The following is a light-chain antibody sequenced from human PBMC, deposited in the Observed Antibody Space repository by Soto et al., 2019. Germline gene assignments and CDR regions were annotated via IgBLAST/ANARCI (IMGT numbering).Light chain of an antibody. J-gene: IGLJ1*01. CDR2: DVS. CDR1: NSDVGGYNF. V-gene: IGLV2-14*01. Sequence: QSALTQPASVSGSPGQSITISCTGTNSDVGGYNFVSWYQQHPGKAPKLMIYDVSTRPAGVSNRFSGSKSGNTASLNISGLPAEDEADYYCSSYTSSSIPYVFGIGTKLTVL. CDR3: SSYTSSSIPYV.